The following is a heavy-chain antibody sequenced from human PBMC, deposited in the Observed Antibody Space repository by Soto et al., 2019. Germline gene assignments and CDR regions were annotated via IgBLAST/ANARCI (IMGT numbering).Heavy chain of an antibody. D-gene: IGHD6-13*01. CDR3: ARGSAAGTKSPFDY. CDR1: GGSISGYY. Sequence: VQLQESGPGLVKPSETLSLTCTVSGGSISGYYWSWIRQSPGKGLEWIGYIHYSGSTNYNPSLKSRVTIAVDTSKNQLSQRLSSVSAADAGVYYCARGSAAGTKSPFDYWGQGTLVTVAS. J-gene: IGHJ4*02. V-gene: IGHV4-59*01. CDR2: IHYSGST.